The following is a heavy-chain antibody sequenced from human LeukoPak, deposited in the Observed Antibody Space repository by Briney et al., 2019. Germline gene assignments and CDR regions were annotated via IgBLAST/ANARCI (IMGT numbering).Heavy chain of an antibody. D-gene: IGHD2-15*01. V-gene: IGHV4-59*04. J-gene: IGHJ4*02. CDR1: GGSISSYY. CDR3: ARHSDGWYDPFAD. CDR2: MYYSGSN. Sequence: SETLSLTCTVSGGSISSYYWSWIRQPPGKGLEWIGSMYYSGSNYYNPSLQSRVTMSADTSDNQFSLKLRSVTAADSAVYYCARHSDGWYDPFADWGQGILVTVSS.